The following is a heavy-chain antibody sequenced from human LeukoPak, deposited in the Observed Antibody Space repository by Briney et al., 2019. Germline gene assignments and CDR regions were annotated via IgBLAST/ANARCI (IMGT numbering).Heavy chain of an antibody. D-gene: IGHD2-2*01. CDR2: INPSGGST. V-gene: IGHV1-46*01. CDR3: AKRYCSSTTCYDDRGAFDY. Sequence: GASVKVSCKASGYTFTRYYMHWVRQAPGQGLQWMGIINPSGGSTSYAQKFQGRVTMTRDTSTSTVYMELSSLRSEDTAVYYCAKRYCSSTTCYDDRGAFDYWGQGTLVTVSS. J-gene: IGHJ4*02. CDR1: GYTFTRYY.